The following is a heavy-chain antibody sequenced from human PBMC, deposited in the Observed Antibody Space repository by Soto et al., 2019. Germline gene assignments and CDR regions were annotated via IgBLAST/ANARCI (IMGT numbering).Heavy chain of an antibody. CDR3: ARGHGYSSSWYTFDY. CDR1: GYSVSINIAA. D-gene: IGHD6-13*01. Sequence: SQTLSLTCAISGYSVSINIAAWNWIRQSPSRGLEWLGRTYYRSKWYNDYAVSVKSRITINPDTSKNQFSLQLNSVTPEDTAVYYCARGHGYSSSWYTFDYWGQGTLVNVSS. V-gene: IGHV6-1*01. J-gene: IGHJ4*02. CDR2: TYYRSKWYN.